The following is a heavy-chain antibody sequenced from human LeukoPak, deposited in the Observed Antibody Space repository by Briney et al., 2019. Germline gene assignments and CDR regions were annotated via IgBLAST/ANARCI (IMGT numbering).Heavy chain of an antibody. CDR3: AKDQFYYDSSGYLFNFDY. J-gene: IGHJ4*02. CDR1: GFIFDDYG. CDR2: INWNGAST. D-gene: IGHD3-22*01. V-gene: IGHV3-20*04. Sequence: PGGSLRLSCAASGFIFDDYGMAWVRQAPGKGLEWVSGINWNGASTGYADSVKGRFTISRDNAKNSLYLQMNSLRAEDTPVYYCAKDQFYYDSSGYLFNFDYWGQGTLVTVSS.